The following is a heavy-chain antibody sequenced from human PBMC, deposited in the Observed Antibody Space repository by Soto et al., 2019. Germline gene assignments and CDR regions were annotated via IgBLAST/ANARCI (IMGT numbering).Heavy chain of an antibody. V-gene: IGHV5-10-1*01. CDR1: GYNFDTYW. CDR3: ARRIAAAGGYYYYAFDV. Sequence: GESLKISCKGSGYNFDTYWINWVRQMPGKGLEWMGRIDPGDSKTKYSPSLEGHISISVDTSINTTYLQWSSLKPSDTAIYYCARRIAAAGGYYYYAFDVWGQGTAVTVYS. D-gene: IGHD6-13*01. CDR2: IDPGDSKT. J-gene: IGHJ6*02.